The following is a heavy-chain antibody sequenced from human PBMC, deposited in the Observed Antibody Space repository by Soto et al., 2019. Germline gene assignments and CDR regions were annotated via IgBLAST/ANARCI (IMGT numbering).Heavy chain of an antibody. J-gene: IGHJ4*02. D-gene: IGHD3-22*01. Sequence: GESLKLSCTGYGNRFAGYWITWVRQNPGKGLGWMGRIDPSDSQTYYSPSFRGHVTISVTKSITTVFLQWSSLRASDTAMYYCARQIYDSDTGPNFQYYFDSSGQGTPVTVAS. CDR2: IDPSDSQT. CDR1: GNRFAGYW. V-gene: IGHV5-10-1*01. CDR3: ARQIYDSDTGPNFQYYFDS.